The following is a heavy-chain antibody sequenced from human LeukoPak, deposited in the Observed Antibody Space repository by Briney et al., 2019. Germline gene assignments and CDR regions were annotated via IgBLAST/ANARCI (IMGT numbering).Heavy chain of an antibody. CDR2: INPRGGST. CDR3: ARGDGEVAGGTENWFDP. D-gene: IGHD6-13*01. CDR1: GYTFTSYY. J-gene: IGHJ5*02. Sequence: ASVKVSCKASGYTFTSYYMHWVRQAPGQGLEWMGIINPRGGSTTYAQKFQGRVSMTRDMSTSTVYMDLSSLRSEDTAIYYCARGDGEVAGGTENWFDPWGQGTLVTVSS. V-gene: IGHV1-46*01.